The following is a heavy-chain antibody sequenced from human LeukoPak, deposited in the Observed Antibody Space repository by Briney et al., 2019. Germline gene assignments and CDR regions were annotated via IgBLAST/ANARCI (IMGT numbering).Heavy chain of an antibody. CDR3: ARDIGSDAPDS. V-gene: IGHV3-7*01. Sequence: GGSLRLSCAASGFTFSDYYMSWIRQSPGKGLEWVGNIKDDGSEKYYVDSVKGRFTISRDNAKNSLYMQMNSLRAEDTAVYYCARDIGSDAPDSWGQGTMVTVSS. CDR2: IKDDGSEK. D-gene: IGHD1-26*01. J-gene: IGHJ3*01. CDR1: GFTFSDYY.